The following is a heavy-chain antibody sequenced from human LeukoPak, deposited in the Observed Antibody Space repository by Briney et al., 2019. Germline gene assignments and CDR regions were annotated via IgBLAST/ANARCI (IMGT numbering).Heavy chain of an antibody. V-gene: IGHV4-59*11. Sequence: MPSETLSLTCTVSGGSISSHYWSWIRQPPGKGLEWIGYIYYSGSTNYNPSLKSRVTISVDTSKNQFSLKLSSVTAADTAVYYCAKGGSYDFCSAYDYTPTIFDYWGQGTLVTGSS. D-gene: IGHD3-3*01. CDR2: IYYSGST. J-gene: IGHJ4*02. CDR1: GGSISSHY. CDR3: AKGGSYDFCSAYDYTPTIFDY.